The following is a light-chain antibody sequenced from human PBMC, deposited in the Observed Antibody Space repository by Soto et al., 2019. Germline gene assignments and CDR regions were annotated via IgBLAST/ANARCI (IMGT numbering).Light chain of an antibody. CDR2: HAS. J-gene: IGKJ1*01. Sequence: DIQMTQSPSTLSASVGDRVTIICRASQSINSWLAWYQQKPGTAPKVLIYHASNLQSGVPSRFSGSGSGTEFTLTISSLQPDDFATYYCQQYKSYSFGQGTKVDIK. CDR3: QQYKSYS. V-gene: IGKV1-5*02. CDR1: QSINSW.